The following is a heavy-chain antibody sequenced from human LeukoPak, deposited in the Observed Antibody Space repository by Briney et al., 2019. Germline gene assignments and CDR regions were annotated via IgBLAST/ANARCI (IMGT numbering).Heavy chain of an antibody. D-gene: IGHD3-9*01. CDR3: ARGRPRITIFCSWFDP. V-gene: IGHV4-34*01. CDR2: INHSGST. CDR1: GGSFSGYY. Sequence: SETLSLTCAVYGGSFSGYYWSWIRQPPGKGLGWIGEINHSGSTNYNPSLKSRVTISVDTSKNQFSLKLSSVTAADTAVYYCARGRPRITIFCSWFDPWGQGTLVTVSS. J-gene: IGHJ5*02.